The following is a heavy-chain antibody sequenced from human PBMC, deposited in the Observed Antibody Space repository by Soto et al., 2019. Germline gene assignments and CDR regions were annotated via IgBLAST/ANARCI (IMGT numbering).Heavy chain of an antibody. CDR1: GYTSSNYD. D-gene: IGHD6-19*01. CDR2: ISAYNNHT. V-gene: IGHV1-18*01. CDR3: ARLWVAGTYDAFDI. Sequence: SVKVSCKTSGYTSSNYDVSGVRQAPGQGLEWMGRISAYNNHTNYALNFQGRVTLTTDTSTSTAYMELRSLRSDDTAVYYCARLWVAGTYDAFDIWGQGTMVTVSS. J-gene: IGHJ3*02.